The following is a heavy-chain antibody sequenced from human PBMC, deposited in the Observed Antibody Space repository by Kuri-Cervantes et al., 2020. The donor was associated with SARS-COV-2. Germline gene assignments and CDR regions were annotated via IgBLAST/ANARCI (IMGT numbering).Heavy chain of an antibody. CDR3: ARDGGKGHGPGLYYWYFNL. V-gene: IGHV3-30*03. Sequence: GESLKISCVASGFTFSSYGMHWVRQAPGKGLEWVAVISYDGGNEYYADSVKGRFTISRDNSKNTLYLQMNSLRPEDTAVYYCARDGGKGHGPGLYYWYFNLWGRGTLVTVSS. CDR2: ISYDGGNE. CDR1: GFTFSSYG. J-gene: IGHJ2*01. D-gene: IGHD2-15*01.